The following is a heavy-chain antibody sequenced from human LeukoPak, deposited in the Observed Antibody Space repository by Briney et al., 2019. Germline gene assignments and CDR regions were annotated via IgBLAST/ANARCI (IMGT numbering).Heavy chain of an antibody. V-gene: IGHV1-46*01. CDR3: ARRGSQLNFDY. CDR2: INPNGGST. J-gene: IGHJ4*02. CDR1: GYTFTSYY. D-gene: IGHD5-18*01. Sequence: ASVKVSCKASGYTFTSYYMHWVRQAPGQGLEWMGIINPNGGSTRYAQKFQGRVTMTRDTSTSTVYMDLSSLRSEDTAVYYCARRGSQLNFDYWGQGTLVIVSS.